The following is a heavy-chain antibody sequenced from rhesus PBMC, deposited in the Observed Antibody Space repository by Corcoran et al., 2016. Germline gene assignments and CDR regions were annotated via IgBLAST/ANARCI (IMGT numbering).Heavy chain of an antibody. D-gene: IGHD3-22*01. Sequence: QVTLKESGPALVKPTQTLTLTCTFSGFSISTIGMGVGWIRQPPGKALEWLALIYWDDDKYYSTSLKSRLTISKDTSKNQVVLTMTNMDPVDTATYYCARRRGWSDYSYFDYWGQGVLVTVSS. V-gene: IGHV2-174*01. J-gene: IGHJ4*01. CDR2: IYWDDDK. CDR1: GFSISTIGMG. CDR3: ARRRGWSDYSYFDY.